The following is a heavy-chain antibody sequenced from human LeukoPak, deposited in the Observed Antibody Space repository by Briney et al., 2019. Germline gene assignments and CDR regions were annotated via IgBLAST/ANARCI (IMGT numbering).Heavy chain of an antibody. CDR2: VNPNSGGT. V-gene: IGHV1-2*02. J-gene: IGHJ4*02. CDR1: GYTFTGYY. D-gene: IGHD3-22*01. CDR3: ARGSGYYDSSGYYNFDY. Sequence: ASVKVSCKASGYTFTGYYMHWVRQAPGQGLEWMGWVNPNSGGTKYAQKFQERVTMTRDTSISTAYMELSRLRSDDTAVYYCARGSGYYDSSGYYNFDYWGQGTLVTVSS.